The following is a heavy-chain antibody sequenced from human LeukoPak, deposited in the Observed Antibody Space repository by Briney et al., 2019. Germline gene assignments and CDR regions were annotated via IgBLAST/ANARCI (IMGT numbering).Heavy chain of an antibody. D-gene: IGHD2-15*01. CDR1: GFTFSSYG. CDR2: IWYDGSNK. V-gene: IGHV3-33*01. Sequence: GRSLRLSCAASGFTFSSYGMYWVRQAPGKGLEWGAVIWYDGSNKYYADSVKGRFTISRDNSKNTLYLQMNSLRAEDTAVYYCARAGYCSGGSCYGSDYWGQGTLVSVSS. CDR3: ARAGYCSGGSCYGSDY. J-gene: IGHJ4*02.